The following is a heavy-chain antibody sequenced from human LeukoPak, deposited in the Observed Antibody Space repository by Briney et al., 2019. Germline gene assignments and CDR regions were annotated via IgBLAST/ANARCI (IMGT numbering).Heavy chain of an antibody. CDR2: ISGSGGST. Sequence: PGGSLRLSCEPSGFSFSNYAMSWVRQAPGKGLEWVSSISGSGGSTHYVDSVKGRFTISRDKTKNTLYLQMNSLRAEDTAVYYCAKSSYYDASGYYREYYFDSWGQGTLVTVSS. CDR1: GFSFSNYA. CDR3: AKSSYYDASGYYREYYFDS. J-gene: IGHJ4*02. V-gene: IGHV3-23*01. D-gene: IGHD3-22*01.